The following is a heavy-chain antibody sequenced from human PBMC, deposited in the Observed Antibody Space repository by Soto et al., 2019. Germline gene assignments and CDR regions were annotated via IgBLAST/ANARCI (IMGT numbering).Heavy chain of an antibody. Sequence: GASVKVSCKASGYTFTSYDINWVRQATGQGLEWMGWMNPNSGNTGYAQKFQGRVTMTRNTSISTAYMELSSLRSEDTAVYYCARSTVTTNPYDYWGQGTLVTVSS. CDR1: GYTFTSYD. CDR2: MNPNSGNT. V-gene: IGHV1-8*01. D-gene: IGHD4-17*01. J-gene: IGHJ4*02. CDR3: ARSTVTTNPYDY.